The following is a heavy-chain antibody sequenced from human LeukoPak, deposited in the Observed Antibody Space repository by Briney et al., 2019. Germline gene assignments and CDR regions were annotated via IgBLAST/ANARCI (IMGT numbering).Heavy chain of an antibody. Sequence: PSETLSLTCTVSGGSISSSSYYWGWIRQPPGKGLEWIGSIYYSGSTYYNPSLKSRVTISVDTSKNQFSLKLSSVTAADTAVYYCARRSYYVSSGFYFDYWGQGTLVTVSS. CDR2: IYYSGST. V-gene: IGHV4-39*01. CDR1: GGSISSSSYY. CDR3: ARRSYYVSSGFYFDY. D-gene: IGHD3-22*01. J-gene: IGHJ4*02.